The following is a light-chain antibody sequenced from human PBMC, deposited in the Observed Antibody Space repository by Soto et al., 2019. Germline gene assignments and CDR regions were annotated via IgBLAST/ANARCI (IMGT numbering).Light chain of an antibody. CDR3: SSYTRNSTLV. Sequence: QSVLTQPASVSGSPGQSITISCTGTCSDVGGYNYDSWYQQHPGKAPKFMIYAVSNRPSVVYNRFSGSKSGNTASLTISGLQAEDEADYYCSSYTRNSTLVFGGGTKLTVL. V-gene: IGLV2-14*01. J-gene: IGLJ2*01. CDR2: AVS. CDR1: CSDVGGYNY.